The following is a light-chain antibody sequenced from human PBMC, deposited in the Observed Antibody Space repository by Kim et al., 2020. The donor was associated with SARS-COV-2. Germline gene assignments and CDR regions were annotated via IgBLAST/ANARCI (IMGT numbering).Light chain of an antibody. CDR3: QAWDSSTYV. CDR2: QDS. Sequence: SVSPGQTASITCSGDKLGDKYACWYQQKPGQSPVLVIYQDSKRPSGIPERFSGPNSGNTATLTISGTQAMDEADYYCQAWDSSTYVFGTGTKVTVL. V-gene: IGLV3-1*01. J-gene: IGLJ1*01. CDR1: KLGDKY.